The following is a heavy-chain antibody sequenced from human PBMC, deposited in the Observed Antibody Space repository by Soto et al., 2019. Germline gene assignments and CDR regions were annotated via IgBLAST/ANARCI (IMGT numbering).Heavy chain of an antibody. D-gene: IGHD2-8*01. CDR1: GFTFSNYE. Sequence: EVQLVESGEGLVQPGGSLRLSCAGSGFTFSNYEMHWVRQAPGKGLEYVSTLSSAGASTSYADSVKGRVTISRDNSKSTLYLHIGSLRVDYMSVYYCASASHALAVYSDYWGQGTLVTVSA. J-gene: IGHJ4*02. V-gene: IGHV3-64*02. CDR3: ASASHALAVYSDY. CDR2: LSSAGAST.